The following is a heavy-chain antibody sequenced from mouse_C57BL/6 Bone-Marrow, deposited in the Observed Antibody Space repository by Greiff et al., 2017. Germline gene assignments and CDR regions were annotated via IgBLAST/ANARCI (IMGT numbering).Heavy chain of an antibody. Sequence: VQLQQPGAELVMPGASVKLSCKASGYTFTSYWMHCVKQRPGQGLEWIGEIDPSDSYTNYNQKFKGKSTLTVDKSSSTAYMQLSSLTSEDSAVYYCARRWLYYGNDYYAMDYWGQGTSVTVSS. D-gene: IGHD2-1*01. V-gene: IGHV1-69*01. CDR2: IDPSDSYT. CDR1: GYTFTSYW. J-gene: IGHJ4*01. CDR3: ARRWLYYGNDYYAMDY.